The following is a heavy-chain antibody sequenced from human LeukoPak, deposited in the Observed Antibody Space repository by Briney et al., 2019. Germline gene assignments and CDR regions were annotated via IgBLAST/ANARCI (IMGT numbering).Heavy chain of an antibody. CDR1: GYTFTSYY. J-gene: IGHJ4*02. CDR3: ARTDPTYYDFRSGYYTNYFDY. CDR2: INPSGGST. D-gene: IGHD3-3*01. Sequence: GASVKVSCKASGYTFTSYYMHWVRQAPGQGLEWMGIINPSGGSTSYAQKFQGRVTMTRDTSTSKVYMELSSLRSEDTAVYYCARTDPTYYDFRSGYYTNYFDYWGQGALVTVSS. V-gene: IGHV1-46*01.